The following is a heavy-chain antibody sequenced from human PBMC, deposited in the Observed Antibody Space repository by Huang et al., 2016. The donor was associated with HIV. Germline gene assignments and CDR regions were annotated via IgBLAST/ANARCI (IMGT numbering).Heavy chain of an antibody. V-gene: IGHV3-11*04. CDR1: GFTFSDYY. J-gene: IGHJ4*02. D-gene: IGHD3-3*01. CDR2: ISSTGNTI. CDR3: ARKGRDDFWSGYPDY. Sequence: QVQLVESGGGLVKPGGSLRLSCAASGFTFSDYYMSWIRQATGKGLEWVSYISSTGNTIYYPDSVKGRFTISRDNAKNSLFLQMNSLRAEDTAIYYCARKGRDDFWSGYPDYWGQGTLVTVSS.